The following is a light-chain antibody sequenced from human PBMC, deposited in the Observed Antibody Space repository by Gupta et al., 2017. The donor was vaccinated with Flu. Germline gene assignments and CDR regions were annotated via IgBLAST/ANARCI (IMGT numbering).Light chain of an antibody. CDR1: TSDGGGSNY. Sequence: VTMYITVTTSDGGGSNYVSLYQHHPVKAPKLVIYSATGRPSGVPTRFSGSRSVITASLTVTGLQADDEADYFCSSYAGNTNLWVFGGGTKLTVL. CDR3: SSYAGNTNLWV. V-gene: IGLV2-8*01. CDR2: SAT. J-gene: IGLJ3*02.